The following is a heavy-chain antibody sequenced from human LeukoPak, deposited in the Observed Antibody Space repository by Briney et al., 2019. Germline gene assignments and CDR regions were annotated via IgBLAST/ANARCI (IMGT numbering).Heavy chain of an antibody. CDR1: GFTFDDYA. Sequence: GSLRLSCAASGFTFDDYAMHWVRQAPGKGLEWVSLISGDGGSTYYADSVKGRFTISRDNSKNSLYLQMNSLRTEDTALYYCAKGTGSNYNFWSGYYYWGQGTLVTVSS. CDR2: ISGDGGST. CDR3: AKGTGSNYNFWSGYYY. V-gene: IGHV3-43*02. J-gene: IGHJ4*02. D-gene: IGHD3-3*01.